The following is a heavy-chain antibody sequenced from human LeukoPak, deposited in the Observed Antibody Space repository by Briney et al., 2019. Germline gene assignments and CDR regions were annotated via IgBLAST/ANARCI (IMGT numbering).Heavy chain of an antibody. D-gene: IGHD1-26*01. CDR2: ISYDRSNK. CDR3: ARPVRIVGATSAFDI. CDR1: GFTFSSYA. Sequence: AGRSLRLSCAASGFTFSSYAMHWVRQAPGKGREGVAVISYDRSNKYYADSVKGRFTISRENSKNTLYMQMNSLRAEDTAVYYCARPVRIVGATSAFDIWGQGTMVTVSS. V-gene: IGHV3-30*01. J-gene: IGHJ3*02.